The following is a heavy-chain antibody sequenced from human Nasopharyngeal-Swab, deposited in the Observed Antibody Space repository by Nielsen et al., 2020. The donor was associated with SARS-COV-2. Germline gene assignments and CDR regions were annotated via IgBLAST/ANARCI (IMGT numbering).Heavy chain of an antibody. Sequence: GWSLRLSCAASGFTFSSYAMSWVRQAPGKVLEWVSAISGSGGSTYYADSVKVRFNISRDNSKNTLYLQMNSLRAEDTAVYYCANSWYDYYYGMDVWGQGTTVTVSS. J-gene: IGHJ6*02. V-gene: IGHV3-23*01. D-gene: IGHD6-13*01. CDR2: ISGSGGST. CDR3: ANSWYDYYYGMDV. CDR1: GFTFSSYA.